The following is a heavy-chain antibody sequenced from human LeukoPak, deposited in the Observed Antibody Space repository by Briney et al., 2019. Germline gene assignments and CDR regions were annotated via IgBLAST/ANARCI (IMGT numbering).Heavy chain of an antibody. D-gene: IGHD2-15*01. CDR1: GGSFSGYY. Sequence: PSETLSLTCAVSGGSFSGYYWSWIRQPPGKGLEWIGEINHSGSTNYDPSLKSRVTISVDTSKNQFSLKLSSVTAADTAVYYCARGKVYCSGGSCFWQNDYYYYMDVWGKGTTVTVSS. CDR3: ARGKVYCSGGSCFWQNDYYYYMDV. V-gene: IGHV4-34*01. CDR2: INHSGST. J-gene: IGHJ6*03.